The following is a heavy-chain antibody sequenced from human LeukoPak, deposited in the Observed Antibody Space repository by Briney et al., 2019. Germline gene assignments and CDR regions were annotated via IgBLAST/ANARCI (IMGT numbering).Heavy chain of an antibody. CDR3: AKDIFRGSSGWYFDY. V-gene: IGHV3-23*01. CDR2: ISGSGGST. CDR1: GFTFSSYA. D-gene: IGHD6-19*01. Sequence: GGSLRLSCAASGFTFSSYAMSWVRQAPGKGLEWVSAISGSGGSTYHADSVKGRFTISRDNAKNSLYLQMNSLRAEDTALYYCAKDIFRGSSGWYFDYWGQGTLVTVSS. J-gene: IGHJ4*02.